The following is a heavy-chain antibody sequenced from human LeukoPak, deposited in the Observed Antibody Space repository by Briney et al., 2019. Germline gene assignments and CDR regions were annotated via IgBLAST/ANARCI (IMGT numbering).Heavy chain of an antibody. Sequence: GGSLRLSCAASGFTFSTYAMSWVRQAPGRGLEWISTISGSSGSTDYADSVKGRFTVSRDNSRNTLYLQMHSVRVDDTAVYYCAKGLSATSMGIDYWGQGTLVTVSS. CDR2: ISGSSGST. V-gene: IGHV3-23*01. J-gene: IGHJ4*02. D-gene: IGHD4-17*01. CDR3: AKGLSATSMGIDY. CDR1: GFTFSTYA.